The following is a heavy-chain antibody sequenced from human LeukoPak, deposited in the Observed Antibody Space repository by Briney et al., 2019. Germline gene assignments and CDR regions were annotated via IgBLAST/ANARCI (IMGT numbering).Heavy chain of an antibody. J-gene: IGHJ4*02. Sequence: SETLSLTCTVSGGSIRGYYWTWIRQPPGKGLEWIGYIHYSGSTNYNPSLKSRVIMSVDTSKNQFSLKLSSVTAADTAVYYCARSIAAAGTSFEYWGQGTLVTVPS. V-gene: IGHV4-59*01. CDR3: ARSIAAAGTSFEY. CDR1: GGSIRGYY. CDR2: IHYSGST. D-gene: IGHD6-13*01.